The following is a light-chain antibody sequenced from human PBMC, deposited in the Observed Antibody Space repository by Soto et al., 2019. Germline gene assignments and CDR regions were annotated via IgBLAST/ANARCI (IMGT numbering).Light chain of an antibody. CDR1: QSLRHHNGYYY. J-gene: IGKJ2*01. CDR3: IQTLQAPYS. Sequence: DIVMTQSPLSLPVTPGEPASISCRSSQSLRHHNGYYYLDWYLQKPGQSPQVLIYLGSNRASWVPDRVSGNGSGTVFTLKISRVEADDVGVYYCIQTLQAPYSFGQGTKLEIK. CDR2: LGS. V-gene: IGKV2-28*01.